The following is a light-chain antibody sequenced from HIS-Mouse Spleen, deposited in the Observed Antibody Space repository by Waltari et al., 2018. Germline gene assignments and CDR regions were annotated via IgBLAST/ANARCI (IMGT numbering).Light chain of an antibody. V-gene: IGLV3-25*03. CDR2: KDR. Sequence: SYELTQPPSVSVSPGQTARITCSGDALPKQYAYWYQQKPGQAPVLVIYKDRERPSGIPEGFSGPSPGKTVTLTIRGGQAEDEADYYCQSADSSGTYWVFGGGTKLTVL. CDR1: ALPKQY. J-gene: IGLJ3*02. CDR3: QSADSSGTYWV.